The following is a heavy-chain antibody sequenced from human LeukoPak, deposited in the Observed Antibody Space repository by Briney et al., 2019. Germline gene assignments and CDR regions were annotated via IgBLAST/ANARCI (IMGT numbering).Heavy chain of an antibody. J-gene: IGHJ4*02. Sequence: GGSLRLSCAASGFTFSSYGMHWVRQAPGKGLEWVAIISYDGSNKYYADSVKGRFTISRDNSKNTLYLQINSLRAEDTAVYYCAKVRVVFNWNYAYYFDSWGQGTLVTVSS. V-gene: IGHV3-30*18. CDR3: AKVRVVFNWNYAYYFDS. CDR1: GFTFSSYG. D-gene: IGHD1-7*01. CDR2: ISYDGSNK.